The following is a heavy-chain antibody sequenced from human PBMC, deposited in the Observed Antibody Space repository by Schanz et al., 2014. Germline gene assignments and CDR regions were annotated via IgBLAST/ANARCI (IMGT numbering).Heavy chain of an antibody. Sequence: QLQLQESGPGLVKPLETLSLTCTVSGGSISTSNHYWGWIRQPPGKGLEWIGSIYYSGNTYYNPSLRIRVTISVDTSKNQFSLKLSSVTAADTAVYYCARQNLGYCSSTDCKNWFDPWGQGTLVTVSS. J-gene: IGHJ5*02. D-gene: IGHD2-2*01. V-gene: IGHV4-39*01. CDR3: ARQNLGYCSSTDCKNWFDP. CDR2: IYYSGNT. CDR1: GGSISTSNHY.